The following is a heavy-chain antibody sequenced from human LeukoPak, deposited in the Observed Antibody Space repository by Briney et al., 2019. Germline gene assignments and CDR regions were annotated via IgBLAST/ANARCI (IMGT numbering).Heavy chain of an antibody. J-gene: IGHJ3*02. Sequence: GGSLGLSCAASGFTVSSNYMSWVRQAPGKGLEWVSVIYSGGSTYYADSVKGRFTISRDNSKNTLYLQMNSLRAEDTAVYYCHWVNEVDAFDIWGQGTMVTVSS. CDR2: IYSGGST. CDR3: HWVNEVDAFDI. V-gene: IGHV3-53*01. CDR1: GFTVSSNY. D-gene: IGHD2-8*01.